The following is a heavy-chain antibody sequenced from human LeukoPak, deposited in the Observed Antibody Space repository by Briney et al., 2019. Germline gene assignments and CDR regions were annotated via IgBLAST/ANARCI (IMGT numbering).Heavy chain of an antibody. CDR3: ARVVEYCSGGSCYSDAFDI. J-gene: IGHJ3*02. V-gene: IGHV4-59*01. D-gene: IGHD2-15*01. CDR2: IYYSGRT. CDR1: GVSISSYY. Sequence: PSETLSLTCTVSGVSISSYYWSWIRQPPGKGREWMGYIYYSGRTNNNPSLRSRVTISVDTSKNQFSLKLSSVTAADTAVYYCARVVEYCSGGSCYSDAFDIWGQGTMVTVSS.